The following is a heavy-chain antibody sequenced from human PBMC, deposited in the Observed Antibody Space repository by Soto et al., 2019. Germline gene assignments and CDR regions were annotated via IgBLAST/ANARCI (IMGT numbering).Heavy chain of an antibody. D-gene: IGHD6-6*01. Sequence: WRSLRRSCVASGFIFSDYAMHWARQSPGKGLEWVALISPAGTNQYYADSAKGRFTISRDNSKHTLYLQMNSLRPEDTGLYYCARENSRISPRLFQHWGHGTLVTVSS. CDR1: GFIFSDYA. J-gene: IGHJ1*01. V-gene: IGHV3-30-3*01. CDR3: ARENSRISPRLFQH. CDR2: ISPAGTNQ.